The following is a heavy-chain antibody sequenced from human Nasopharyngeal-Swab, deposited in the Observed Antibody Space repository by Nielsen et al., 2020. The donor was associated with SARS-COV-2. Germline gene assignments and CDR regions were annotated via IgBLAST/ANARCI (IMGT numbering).Heavy chain of an antibody. Sequence: ASVKVSCKASGYTFTSYDINWVRQATGQGLEWMGWMNPNSGNTGYEQKFQGRVTMNRNTSISTAYMELSSLRSEDTAVYYCARVSPLPYSSSWYYFDYWGQGALVTVSS. CDR2: MNPNSGNT. J-gene: IGHJ4*02. CDR1: GYTFTSYD. V-gene: IGHV1-8*01. CDR3: ARVSPLPYSSSWYYFDY. D-gene: IGHD6-13*01.